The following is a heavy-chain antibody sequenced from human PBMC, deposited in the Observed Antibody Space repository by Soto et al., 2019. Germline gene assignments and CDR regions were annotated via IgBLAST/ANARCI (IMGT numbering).Heavy chain of an antibody. CDR2: VLGGGGST. V-gene: IGHV3-23*01. J-gene: IGHJ3*02. CDR1: GFTFSSYA. Sequence: EVQLLESGGGLVQPGGSLRLSCAASGFTFSSYAMSWVGQTPGKGLEWVSGVLGGGGSTFYADSVKGRFTISRDNSKNTLYVQMNSLRAEDTAIYYCARKGPPRDAFDIWGQGTMVTVSS. CDR3: ARKGPPRDAFDI.